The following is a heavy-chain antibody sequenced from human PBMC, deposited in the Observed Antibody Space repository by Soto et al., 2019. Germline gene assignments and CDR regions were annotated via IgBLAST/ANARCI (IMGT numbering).Heavy chain of an antibody. CDR3: ARDGQQQTAYGIDV. CDR2: IWSDGRNK. Sequence: QVQLVESGGGVVQPERSLRVSCAASGFTFNGHAMHWVRQAPGKGLEWVAQIWSDGRNKYYSDSVKGRFTISRDTSMNILTLQLDSLTGEDTAVYYCARDGQQQTAYGIDVWAQGTTVTVSS. V-gene: IGHV3-33*01. D-gene: IGHD6-13*01. CDR1: GFTFNGHA. J-gene: IGHJ6*02.